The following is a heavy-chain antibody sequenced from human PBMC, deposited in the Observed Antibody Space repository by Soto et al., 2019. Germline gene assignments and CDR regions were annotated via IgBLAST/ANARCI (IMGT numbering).Heavy chain of an antibody. V-gene: IGHV3-21*01. D-gene: IGHD3-9*01. CDR1: GFTFSSYS. CDR2: ISSSSSYI. Sequence: GGSLRLSCAASGFTFSSYSMNWVRQAPGKGLEWVSSISSSSSYIYYADSVKGRFTISGDNAKNSLYLQMNSLRAEDTAVYYCAREDADYDILTGYYTVYYYYGMDVWGQGTTVTVSS. J-gene: IGHJ6*02. CDR3: AREDADYDILTGYYTVYYYYGMDV.